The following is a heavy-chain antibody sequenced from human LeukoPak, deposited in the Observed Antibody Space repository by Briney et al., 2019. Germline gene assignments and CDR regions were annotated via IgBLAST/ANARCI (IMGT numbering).Heavy chain of an antibody. J-gene: IGHJ4*02. V-gene: IGHV1-18*01. D-gene: IGHD3-10*01. Sequence: GASVKVSCKASGYTFTSSGISWVRQAPGQGLEWMGWISAYNGNTNYAQKLQGRVTMTTDTSTSTAYMELRSLRSDDTAVYYCASHHSFGSGSPKYFFDYWGQGTLVTVSS. CDR1: GYTFTSSG. CDR2: ISAYNGNT. CDR3: ASHHSFGSGSPKYFFDY.